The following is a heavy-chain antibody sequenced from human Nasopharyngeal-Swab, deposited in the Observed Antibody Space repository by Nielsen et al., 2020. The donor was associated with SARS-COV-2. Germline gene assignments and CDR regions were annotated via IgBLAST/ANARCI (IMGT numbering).Heavy chain of an antibody. D-gene: IGHD4-17*01. J-gene: IGHJ4*02. CDR3: ARGIYGDYLDYFDY. Sequence: ASVKVSCKASGYTFNSYAMHWVRQAPGQRLEWMGGINAGNGNTKYSQRFQGRVTITRDTSASTAYMELSSLRSGDTAVYYCARGIYGDYLDYFDYWGQGTLVTVSS. CDR2: INAGNGNT. CDR1: GYTFNSYA. V-gene: IGHV1-3*01.